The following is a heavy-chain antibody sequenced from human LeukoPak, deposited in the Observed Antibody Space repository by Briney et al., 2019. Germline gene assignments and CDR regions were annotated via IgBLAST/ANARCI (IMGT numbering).Heavy chain of an antibody. CDR2: ISGSGGST. D-gene: IGHD3-16*01. CDR1: GFTFSSYA. CDR3: TRRLGD. V-gene: IGHV3-23*01. J-gene: IGHJ4*02. Sequence: GGSLRLSCAASGFTFSSYAMSWVRQAPGKGLEWVSAISGSGGSTYYADSVKGRFTISRDNAQNSLYLQMNGLRVEDTAVYYCTRRLGDWGQGTLVTVSS.